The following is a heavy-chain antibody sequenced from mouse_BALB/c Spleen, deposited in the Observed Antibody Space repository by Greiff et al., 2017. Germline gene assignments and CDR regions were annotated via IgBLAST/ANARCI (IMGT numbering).Heavy chain of an antibody. Sequence: VQLKESGPSLVKPSQTLSLTCSVTGDSITSGYWNLIRKFPGNKLEYMGYISYSGSTYYNPSLKSRISITRDTSKNQYYLQLNSVTTEDTATYYCAPRRESYWYFDVWGAGTTVTVSS. CDR3: APRRESYWYFDV. V-gene: IGHV3-8*02. CDR1: GDSITSGY. J-gene: IGHJ1*01. CDR2: ISYSGST.